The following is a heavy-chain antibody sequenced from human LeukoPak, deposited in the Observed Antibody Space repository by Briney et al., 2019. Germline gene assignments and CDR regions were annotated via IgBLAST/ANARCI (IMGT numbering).Heavy chain of an antibody. CDR3: ASAARDFEDAFDI. CDR2: IYSGGST. Sequence: GGSLRLSCAASGFTASSNYMSWVRQAPGKGLEWVSVIYSGGSTYYADSVKGRFTISRDNSKNTLYLQMNSLRAEDTAVYYCASAARDFEDAFDIWGQGTMVTVSS. D-gene: IGHD6-6*01. J-gene: IGHJ3*02. CDR1: GFTASSNY. V-gene: IGHV3-66*01.